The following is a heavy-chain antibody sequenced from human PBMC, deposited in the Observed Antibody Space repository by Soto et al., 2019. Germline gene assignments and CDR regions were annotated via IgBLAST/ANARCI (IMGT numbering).Heavy chain of an antibody. CDR1: GYTFTSYG. V-gene: IGHV1-18*01. D-gene: IGHD2-15*01. Sequence: GASVKVPCKASGYTFTSYGISWVRQAPGQGLEWMGWISAYNGNTNYAQKLQGRVTMTTDTSTSTAYMELRSLRSDDTAVYYCASTLSRGWFDPWGQGTLVTVSS. CDR3: ASTLSRGWFDP. CDR2: ISAYNGNT. J-gene: IGHJ5*02.